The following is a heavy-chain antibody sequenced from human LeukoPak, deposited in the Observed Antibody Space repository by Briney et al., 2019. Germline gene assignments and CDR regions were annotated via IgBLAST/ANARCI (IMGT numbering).Heavy chain of an antibody. CDR2: IYSGRST. V-gene: IGHV3-66*01. Sequence: GGSLRLSCAASGFTVSSNYMSWVRQAPGKGLEWVSIIYSGRSTYYADSVQGRFTISRDNSKNTLYLQMNSLRAEDTAVYHCASSREATSNWFVYWGQGTLVTVSS. CDR3: ASSREATSNWFVY. J-gene: IGHJ5*01. CDR1: GFTVSSNY. D-gene: IGHD2-2*01.